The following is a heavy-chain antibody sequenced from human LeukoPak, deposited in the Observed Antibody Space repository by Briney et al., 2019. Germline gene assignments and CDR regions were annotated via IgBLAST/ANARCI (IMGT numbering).Heavy chain of an antibody. J-gene: IGHJ3*02. Sequence: PGGSLRLSCAASGFTFSNFAMTWVRQAPGKGLEWVSGISGSGGSTYYADSVKGRFTISRDNSKNTLYLQMNSLKADDSAGYYCATERDGYNGAFDIWGQGTMVTVSS. V-gene: IGHV3-23*01. CDR3: ATERDGYNGAFDI. CDR2: ISGSGGST. D-gene: IGHD5-24*01. CDR1: GFTFSNFA.